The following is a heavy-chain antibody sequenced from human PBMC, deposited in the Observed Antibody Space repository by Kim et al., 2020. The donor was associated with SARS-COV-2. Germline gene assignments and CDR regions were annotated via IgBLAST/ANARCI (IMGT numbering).Heavy chain of an antibody. CDR3: ARDLTSSSWYMSLGY. J-gene: IGHJ4*02. V-gene: IGHV3-33*05. CDR2: ISYDGSNK. CDR1: GFTFSSYG. Sequence: GGSLRLSCAASGFTFSSYGMHWVRQAPGKGLEWVAVISYDGSNKYYADSVKGRFTISRDNSKNTLYLQMNSLRAEDTAVYYCARDLTSSSWYMSLGYWGQGTLVTVSS. D-gene: IGHD6-13*01.